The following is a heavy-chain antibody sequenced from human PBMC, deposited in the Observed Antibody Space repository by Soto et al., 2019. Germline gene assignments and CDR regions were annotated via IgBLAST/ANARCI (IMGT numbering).Heavy chain of an antibody. V-gene: IGHV5-10-1*01. CDR1: GYIFPTYW. CDR2: IDPSDSYT. Sequence: GESLKISCQGSGYIFPTYWIGWVRQRPGKGLEWMGRIDPSDSYTKYNPSFQGRVTISADKFMSTASLQWTSLQASDTAMYYCVRLLGSSWYYSDYWGHGTLVTGSS. J-gene: IGHJ4*01. D-gene: IGHD6-13*01. CDR3: VRLLGSSWYYSDY.